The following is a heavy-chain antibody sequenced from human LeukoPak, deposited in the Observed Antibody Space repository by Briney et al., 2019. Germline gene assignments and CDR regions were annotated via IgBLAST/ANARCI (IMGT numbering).Heavy chain of an antibody. J-gene: IGHJ6*02. D-gene: IGHD2-2*01. Sequence: PSETLSLTCAVYGGSFSGYYWSWIRQPPGKGLEWIGEINHSGSTNYNPSLKSRVTISVDMSKNQFSLKLSSVTAADTAVYFCARAAHIIVPAAKSGMDVWGQGTTVTVSS. CDR3: ARAAHIIVPAAKSGMDV. V-gene: IGHV4-34*01. CDR2: INHSGST. CDR1: GGSFSGYY.